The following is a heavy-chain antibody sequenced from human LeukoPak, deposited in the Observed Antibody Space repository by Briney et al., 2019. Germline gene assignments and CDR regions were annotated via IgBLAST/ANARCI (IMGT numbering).Heavy chain of an antibody. CDR1: GYTFTNYG. D-gene: IGHD6-13*01. V-gene: IGHV1-18*01. J-gene: IGHJ4*02. CDR2: ISAYNGNT. CDR3: ARDQALVAYSSTWFDY. Sequence: ASVKVSCKASGYTFTNYGISWVRQAPGQGLEWMGWISAYNGNTDYAQNLQGRVTMTTDTLTSTAYVELRSLRSDDTAVYYCARDQALVAYSSTWFDYWGQGTPVTVSS.